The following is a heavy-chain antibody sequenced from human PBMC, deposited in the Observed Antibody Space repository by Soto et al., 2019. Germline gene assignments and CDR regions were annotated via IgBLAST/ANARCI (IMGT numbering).Heavy chain of an antibody. Sequence: EVQLLESGGGLVQPGGSLRLSCVASGFTFSSCAMTWVRQAPGKGLEWVSVISGSGSSTYSADSVKGRFTISRDNSKNTLDLEMNSLRADDTAVYYCAKLPGIAAGGTFDFWGQGTLVTVSS. CDR2: ISGSGSST. V-gene: IGHV3-23*01. CDR3: AKLPGIAAGGTFDF. J-gene: IGHJ4*02. D-gene: IGHD6-13*01. CDR1: GFTFSSCA.